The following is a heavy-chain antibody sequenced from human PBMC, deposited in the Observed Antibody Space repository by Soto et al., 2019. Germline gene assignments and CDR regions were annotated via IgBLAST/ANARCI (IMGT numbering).Heavy chain of an antibody. J-gene: IGHJ6*02. CDR3: ARVGPLRYFDWLSRNYGMDV. D-gene: IGHD3-9*01. CDR1: GYTFTSYA. Sequence: ASVKVSCKASGYTFTSYAMHWVRQAPGQRLEWMGWINAGNGNTKYSQKFQGRVTITRDTSASTAYMEPSSLRSEDTAVYYCARVGPLRYFDWLSRNYGMDVWRQGTTVTVSS. V-gene: IGHV1-3*01. CDR2: INAGNGNT.